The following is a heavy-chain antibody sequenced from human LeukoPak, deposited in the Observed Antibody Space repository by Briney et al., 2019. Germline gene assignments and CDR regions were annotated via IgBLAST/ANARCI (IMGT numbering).Heavy chain of an antibody. CDR2: INWNGGST. CDR1: GFIFSSYS. CDR3: ARDWMATIAGSFDI. D-gene: IGHD5-24*01. J-gene: IGHJ3*02. Sequence: GGSLRLSCAASGFIFSSYSMKWVRQAPGKGLEWVSGINWNGGSTGYADSVKGRFTISRDNAKNSLYLQMNSLRAEDTALYYCARDWMATIAGSFDIWGQETMVTVSS. V-gene: IGHV3-20*04.